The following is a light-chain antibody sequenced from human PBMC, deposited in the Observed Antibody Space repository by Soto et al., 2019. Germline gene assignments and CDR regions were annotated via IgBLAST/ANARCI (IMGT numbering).Light chain of an antibody. CDR1: QVISNY. CDR2: AAS. CDR3: QKYNSAPWT. V-gene: IGKV1-27*01. J-gene: IGKJ1*01. Sequence: DIQMTQSPSSLSASVGDRVTITCRASQVISNYLAWYQQKPGKVPKLLIYAASTLQSGVPFRFSGSGSGTDFTLTIRSLQPEDVATYYRQKYNSAPWTFGQGTKVEIK.